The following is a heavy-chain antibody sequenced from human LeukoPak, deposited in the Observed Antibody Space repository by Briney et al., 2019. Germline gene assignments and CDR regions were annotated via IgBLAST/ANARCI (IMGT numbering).Heavy chain of an antibody. Sequence: PGGSLRLSCAASGFTFSSYEMNWVRQAPGKGLEWVSYISSSGSTIYYADSVKGRFTISRDNAKNSLYLQMNSLRAEDTAVYYCARDPSFHQLDSWGQGTLVTVSS. V-gene: IGHV3-48*03. D-gene: IGHD2-2*01. CDR2: ISSSGSTI. J-gene: IGHJ5*01. CDR3: ARDPSFHQLDS. CDR1: GFTFSSYE.